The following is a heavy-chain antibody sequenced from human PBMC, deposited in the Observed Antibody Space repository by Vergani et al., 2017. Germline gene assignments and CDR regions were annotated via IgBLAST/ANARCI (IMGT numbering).Heavy chain of an antibody. CDR1: GFIFSTYA. D-gene: IGHD2-21*02. CDR2: ISASGAPT. J-gene: IGHJ4*02. Sequence: EVQLLESGGDLVQPGGSLRLSCTASGFIFSTYAMSWVRQAPGKGLEWVSGISASGAPTYYADSVKGRVTISRDNSKNTLYLQMNSLRVEDTAVYYCAKDRGHIVVVPATVDYWGQGTLVTVSS. CDR3: AKDRGHIVVVPATVDY. V-gene: IGHV3-23*01.